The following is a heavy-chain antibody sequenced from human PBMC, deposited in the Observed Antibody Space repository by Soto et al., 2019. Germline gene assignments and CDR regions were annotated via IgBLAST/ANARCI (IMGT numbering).Heavy chain of an antibody. CDR2: FDPEDGET. V-gene: IGHV1-24*01. D-gene: IGHD6-13*01. J-gene: IGHJ4*02. Sequence: ASVKVSCKVSGYTLTELSMHWVRQAPGKGLEWMGGFDPEDGETIYAQKFQGRVTMTEDTSTDIAYMELSSLRSEDTAVYYCATDPVYSRPNALGYWGQGNLVTVSS. CDR3: ATDPVYSRPNALGY. CDR1: GYTLTELS.